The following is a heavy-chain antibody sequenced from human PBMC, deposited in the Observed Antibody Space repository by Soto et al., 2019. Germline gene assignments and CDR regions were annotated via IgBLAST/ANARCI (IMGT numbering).Heavy chain of an antibody. CDR3: ARLRRDWGDAFDL. CDR1: GGSFGSSA. CDR2: IIPVFDKA. V-gene: IGHV1-69*01. J-gene: IGHJ3*01. D-gene: IGHD3-16*01. Sequence: QVQLVQSGADVKKPGSSVKVSCKASGGSFGSSAISWVRQAPAQGLEWMGEIIPVFDKANYAQNFQGRLTSTADEPTGTVFMQLSSLRSEYTAVYFCARLRRDWGDAFDLWGLGTLVTVSS.